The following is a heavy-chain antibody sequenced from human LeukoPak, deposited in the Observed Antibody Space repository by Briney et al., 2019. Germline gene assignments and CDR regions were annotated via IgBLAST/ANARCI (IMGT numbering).Heavy chain of an antibody. CDR2: IIPIFGTA. D-gene: IGHD2-2*01. CDR3: ARNLGYCSSTSCYANVYYYYYTDV. V-gene: IGHV1-69*05. J-gene: IGHJ6*03. CDR1: GGTFSSYA. Sequence: ASVKVSCKASGGTFSSYAISWVRQAPGQGLEWMGGIIPIFGTANYAQKFQGRVTITTDESTSTAYMELSSLRSEDTAVYYCARNLGYCSSTSCYANVYYYYYTDVWGKGTTVTVSS.